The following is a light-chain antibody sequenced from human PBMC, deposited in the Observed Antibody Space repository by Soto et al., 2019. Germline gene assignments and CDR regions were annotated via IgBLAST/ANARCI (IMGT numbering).Light chain of an antibody. CDR3: QQFGSSVT. V-gene: IGKV3-11*01. CDR2: DTS. J-gene: IGKJ5*01. Sequence: EIVLTQSPATLSSSPGERATLSCRASQTVGSKLAWYQHKPGQAPRLLIYDTSNRATGIPARFSGSGSGTDFTLTISRLEPEDFAVYYCQQFGSSVTFGQGTRLEIK. CDR1: QTVGSK.